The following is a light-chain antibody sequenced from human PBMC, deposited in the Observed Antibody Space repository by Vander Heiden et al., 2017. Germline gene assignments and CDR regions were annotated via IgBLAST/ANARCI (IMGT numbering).Light chain of an antibody. CDR3: QQYGSPPGV. Sequence: EIVLTQSPGTLSLSPGERATLSCRASQSVSSSYLAWYQQKPGQAPRLLIYGASSRATGIPDRFSGSGSGTDFTLTISRLEPEDFAVYYCQQYGSPPGVFGQGIKLEIK. CDR2: GAS. CDR1: QSVSSSY. V-gene: IGKV3-20*01. J-gene: IGKJ2*01.